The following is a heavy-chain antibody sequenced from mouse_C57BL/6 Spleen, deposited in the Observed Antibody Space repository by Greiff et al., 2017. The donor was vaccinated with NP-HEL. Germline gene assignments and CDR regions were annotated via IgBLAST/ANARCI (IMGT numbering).Heavy chain of an antibody. J-gene: IGHJ3*01. CDR3: ARGNYYGSRGIAY. CDR2: IDPSDSYT. V-gene: IGHV1-50*01. D-gene: IGHD1-1*01. Sequence: VQLQQPGAELVKPGASVKLSCKASGYTFTSYWMQWVKQRPGQGLEWIGEIDPSDSYTNYNQKFKGKATLTVDTSSSTAYMQLSSLTSEDSAVYYCARGNYYGSRGIAYWGQGTLVTVSA. CDR1: GYTFTSYW.